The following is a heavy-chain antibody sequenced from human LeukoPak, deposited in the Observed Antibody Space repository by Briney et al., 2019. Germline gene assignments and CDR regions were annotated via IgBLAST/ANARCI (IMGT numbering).Heavy chain of an antibody. J-gene: IGHJ4*02. D-gene: IGHD6-19*01. Sequence: GGSLRLSCTASGFTFSHYEMNWVRQAPGKGLEWVSYISHTGATIYYADSVKGRFTISRDNAKNSLYLQMNSLRAEDTAVYYCASQPSAVAGNYWGQGTLVTVSS. V-gene: IGHV3-48*03. CDR1: GFTFSHYE. CDR2: ISHTGATI. CDR3: ASQPSAVAGNY.